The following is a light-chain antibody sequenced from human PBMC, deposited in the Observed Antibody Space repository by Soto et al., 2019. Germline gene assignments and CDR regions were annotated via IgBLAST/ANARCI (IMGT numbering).Light chain of an antibody. CDR3: TAWVDSLTALV. Sequence: QSVLTQPPSASGTPGQSVTISCSGSTSNIGSNSVHWYQHLPGMSPKLLIYNNNQRPSGVPERFSGSKSGTSASLAISGLQSDDESDYYCTAWVDSLTALVFGGGTKVTVL. J-gene: IGLJ3*02. V-gene: IGLV1-44*01. CDR1: TSNIGSNS. CDR2: NNN.